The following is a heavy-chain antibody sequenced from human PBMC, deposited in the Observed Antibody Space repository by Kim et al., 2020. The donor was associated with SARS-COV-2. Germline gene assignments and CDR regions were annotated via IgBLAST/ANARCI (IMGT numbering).Heavy chain of an antibody. Sequence: SETLSLTCTVSGGSISSGGYYWSWIRQHPGKGLEWIGYIYYSGSTYYNPSLKSRVTISVDTSKNQFSLKLSSVTAADTAVYYCARAGAAGMSTWFDPWGQGTLVTVSS. D-gene: IGHD6-13*01. V-gene: IGHV4-31*03. CDR2: IYYSGST. J-gene: IGHJ5*02. CDR3: ARAGAAGMSTWFDP. CDR1: GGSISSGGYY.